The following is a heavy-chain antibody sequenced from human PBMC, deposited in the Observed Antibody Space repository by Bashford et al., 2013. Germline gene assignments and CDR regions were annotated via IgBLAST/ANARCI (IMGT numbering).Heavy chain of an antibody. J-gene: IGHJ4*02. CDR3: TRGGSGSSYFWVY. CDR2: INWNSDTL. Sequence: SLRLSCSASGFTFDDYAMHWVRRNVQGGAVEWVSGINWNSDTLDYADSVKGRFTISRDNAKNSLYLQMNSLRAEDTAVYYCTRGGSGSSYFWVYWGQGTLVTVSS. D-gene: IGHD6-13*01. V-gene: IGHV3-9*01. CDR1: GFTFDDYA.